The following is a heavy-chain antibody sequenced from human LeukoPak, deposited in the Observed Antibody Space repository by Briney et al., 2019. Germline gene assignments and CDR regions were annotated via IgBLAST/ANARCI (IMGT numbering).Heavy chain of an antibody. V-gene: IGHV1-69*06. CDR2: IIPIFGTA. CDR3: ARTYYDILTGYYRYYYYYGMDV. J-gene: IGHJ6*04. Sequence: SVKVSCKASGGTFSSDAISWERQAPGQGLDWMGGIIPIFGTANYAQKFQGRVTITADKSTSTAYMELSSLRSEDTAVYYCARTYYDILTGYYRYYYYYGMDVWGKGTTVTVSS. CDR1: GGTFSSDA. D-gene: IGHD3-9*01.